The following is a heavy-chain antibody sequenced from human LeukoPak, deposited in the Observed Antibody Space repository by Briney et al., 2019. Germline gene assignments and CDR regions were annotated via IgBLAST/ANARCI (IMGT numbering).Heavy chain of an antibody. D-gene: IGHD6-19*01. Sequence: PGRSLRLSCAVSGFTFSNYGMHWVRQAPGKGLEWVTLIWFDGSNKYYAESVKDRFTISRDNSKNTLYLQMDSLRAEDTAIYYCARAGLGAVADVWGQGALVTVSS. CDR2: IWFDGSNK. CDR1: GFTFSNYG. CDR3: ARAGLGAVADV. J-gene: IGHJ4*02. V-gene: IGHV3-33*01.